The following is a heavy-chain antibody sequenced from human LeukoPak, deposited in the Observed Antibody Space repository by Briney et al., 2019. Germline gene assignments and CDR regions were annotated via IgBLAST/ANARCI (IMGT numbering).Heavy chain of an antibody. J-gene: IGHJ4*02. D-gene: IGHD3-9*01. Sequence: PGGSLRLSCAASGFTFSNYAMTWVRPAPGRGLDWVSAISGSGGTTYHADSVKGRFTISRDNSKNTLNLQMNSLRAEDTALYYCAKGLINDWSALDSWGQGTLVTVSS. CDR3: AKGLINDWSALDS. CDR2: ISGSGGTT. CDR1: GFTFSNYA. V-gene: IGHV3-23*01.